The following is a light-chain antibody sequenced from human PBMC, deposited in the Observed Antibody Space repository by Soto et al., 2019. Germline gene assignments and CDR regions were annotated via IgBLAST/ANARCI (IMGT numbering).Light chain of an antibody. CDR3: QQYHSYSWT. Sequence: DVQMTQSPSTLSASVGDRVTITCRASQSITTWLAWYQQKPGKAPKFLIYEASSLEGGVPSRFSGSGSGTEFTLTISSLQPEDFATYYCQQYHSYSWTFGQGTKV. J-gene: IGKJ1*01. V-gene: IGKV1-5*03. CDR1: QSITTW. CDR2: EAS.